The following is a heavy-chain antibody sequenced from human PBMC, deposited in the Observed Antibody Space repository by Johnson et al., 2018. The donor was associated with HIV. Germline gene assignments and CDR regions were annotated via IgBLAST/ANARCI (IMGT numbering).Heavy chain of an antibody. CDR2: ISYDGSNK. V-gene: IGHV3-30*04. CDR1: GSTFRSYA. Sequence: QVQLVESGGGVVQPGGSLRLSCADSGSTFRSYAMHWVRQAPGKGLEWVAVISYDGSNKFYTDSVKGRFTFSRDNSKNTVYLQMNSLGVDETALYYCARAPKQGFRDFAGGAFDIWGQGTMVTVSS. CDR3: ARAPKQGFRDFAGGAFDI. D-gene: IGHD2-21*02. J-gene: IGHJ3*02.